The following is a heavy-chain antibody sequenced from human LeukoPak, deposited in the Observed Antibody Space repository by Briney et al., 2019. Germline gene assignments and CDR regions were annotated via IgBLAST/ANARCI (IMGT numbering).Heavy chain of an antibody. CDR2: IRYEAGNM. J-gene: IGHJ4*02. CDR1: GFDFSSYG. CDR3: AKDRDPSRTKATVDY. Sequence: GGSLRLSCAASGFDFSSYGMHWVRQAPGKGLEWVAFIRYEAGNMYYVDSVKGRFTISRDNSKNTLFLQLNSLRTDDTAVYFCAKDRDPSRTKATVDYWGQGTLVIVSS. D-gene: IGHD1/OR15-1a*01. V-gene: IGHV3-30*02.